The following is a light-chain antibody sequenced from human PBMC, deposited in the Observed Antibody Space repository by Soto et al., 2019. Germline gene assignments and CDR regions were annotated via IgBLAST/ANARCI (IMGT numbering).Light chain of an antibody. CDR3: QQCATSPLT. CDR1: QSVSNNY. J-gene: IGKJ1*01. Sequence: EIVLTQSPGTLSLSPGERATLSCRASQSVSNNYVAWYQQKPGQAPRLLIYDASSRATGIPDRFSGSGSGTDITLTISRLELEDFAVYYCQQCATSPLTFGQGTRVDIK. CDR2: DAS. V-gene: IGKV3-20*01.